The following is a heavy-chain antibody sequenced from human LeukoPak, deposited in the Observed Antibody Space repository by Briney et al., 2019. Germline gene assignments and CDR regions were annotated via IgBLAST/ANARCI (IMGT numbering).Heavy chain of an antibody. J-gene: IGHJ4*02. CDR3: AKDVTMVRGVTTFDC. CDR2: VSGSGDST. V-gene: IGHV3-23*01. CDR1: GFTFSSYA. Sequence: GSLRLSCAASGFTFSSYAMCWVRQAPGKGLEWVSAVSGSGDSTFYADSVKGRFTISRDNSKNTLYLQMSSLRAEDTAIYYCAKDVTMVRGVTTFDCWGQGTLVTVSS. D-gene: IGHD3-10*01.